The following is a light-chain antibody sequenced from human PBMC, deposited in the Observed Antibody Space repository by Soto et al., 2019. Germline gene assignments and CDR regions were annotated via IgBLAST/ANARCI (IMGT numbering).Light chain of an antibody. CDR1: QSVLYSSNNTNY. CDR2: WAS. Sequence: DIVMTQSPDSLAVSLGKRATINCKSSQSVLYSSNNTNYLAWYQQKAGQPPKLLIYWASTRESGVPDRFSGSRSGTDFTLTISSLQAEDVAVYYCQQYFGTPYTFGQGTKLEIK. V-gene: IGKV4-1*01. CDR3: QQYFGTPYT. J-gene: IGKJ2*01.